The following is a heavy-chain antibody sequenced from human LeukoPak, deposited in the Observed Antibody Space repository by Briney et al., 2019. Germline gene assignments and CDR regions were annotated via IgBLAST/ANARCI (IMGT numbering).Heavy chain of an antibody. J-gene: IGHJ4*02. CDR3: ARHGGSGYSSFDY. V-gene: IGHV4-59*05. D-gene: IGHD5-18*01. CDR1: GGSISTYY. Sequence: SETLSLTCTVSGGSISTYYWNWVRQPPGKGLEWIGSIYYRGSTYYNPSLKSRVTISVDTSKNQFSLKLSSVTAADTAVFYCARHGGSGYSSFDYWGQGTLVTVSS. CDR2: IYYRGST.